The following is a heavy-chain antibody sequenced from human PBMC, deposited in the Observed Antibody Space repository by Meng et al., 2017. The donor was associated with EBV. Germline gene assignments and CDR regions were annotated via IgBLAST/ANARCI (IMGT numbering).Heavy chain of an antibody. D-gene: IGHD5-12*01. Sequence: QALVVRSGGEVKKPGSSVKVSCKGSGANFKNFGISWVRQAPGQGLEWMGDITPVFGIANYAESFQGRVTISADTSTRTAYMDLSSLRSDDTAVYYCVRDLWLRIGECVWGQGTLVTVSS. CDR2: ITPVFGIA. CDR1: GANFKNFG. J-gene: IGHJ4*02. CDR3: VRDLWLRIGECV. V-gene: IGHV1-69*17.